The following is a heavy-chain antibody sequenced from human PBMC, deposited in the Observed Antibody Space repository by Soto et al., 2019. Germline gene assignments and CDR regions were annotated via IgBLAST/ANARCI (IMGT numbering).Heavy chain of an antibody. V-gene: IGHV4-59*08. Sequence: TSEILSLTCTVSGGSISSYYWSWIRQPPGKGLEWIGYIYYSGSTNYNPSLKSRVTISVDTSKNQFSLKLSSVTAADTAVYYCARRYGWAFDIWGQGTMVTVSS. CDR3: ARRYGWAFDI. D-gene: IGHD3-16*01. J-gene: IGHJ3*02. CDR2: IYYSGST. CDR1: GGSISSYY.